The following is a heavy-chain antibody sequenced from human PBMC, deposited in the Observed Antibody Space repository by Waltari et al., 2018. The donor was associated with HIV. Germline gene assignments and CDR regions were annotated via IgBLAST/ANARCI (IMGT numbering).Heavy chain of an antibody. CDR1: GSPSAAFT. CDR3: AKDKRSGYGGNSVWYFDL. J-gene: IGHJ2*01. CDR2: ISWNSGTI. Sequence: EVQLVESGGGVVQPGMSLRLSCAASGSPSAAFTIHWVRQAPGKGLEWVSGISWNSGTIGYADSVKGRFTISRDNAKNSLYLQMNSLRAEDTALYYCAKDKRSGYGGNSVWYFDLWGRGTLVTVSS. D-gene: IGHD4-17*01. V-gene: IGHV3-9*02.